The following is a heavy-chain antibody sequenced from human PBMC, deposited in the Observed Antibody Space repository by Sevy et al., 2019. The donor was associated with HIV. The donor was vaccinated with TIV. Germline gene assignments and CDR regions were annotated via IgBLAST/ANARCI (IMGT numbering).Heavy chain of an antibody. CDR1: GFTFSSYW. CDR2: INSDGSST. J-gene: IGHJ4*02. V-gene: IGHV3-74*01. CDR3: ARADDILTGYSAGY. D-gene: IGHD3-9*01. Sequence: GGSLRLSCAASGFTFSSYWMHWVRQAPGKGLVWVSRINSDGSSTSYADSVKGRFTISRDNAKNTLYLQMNSLRAEDTAVYSCARADDILTGYSAGYWGQGTLVTVSS.